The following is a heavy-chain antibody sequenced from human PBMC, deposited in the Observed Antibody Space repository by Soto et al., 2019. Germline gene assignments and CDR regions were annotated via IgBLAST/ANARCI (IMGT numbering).Heavy chain of an antibody. CDR2: IYYSGGT. D-gene: IGHD6-19*01. V-gene: IGHV4-39*01. J-gene: IGHJ4*02. Sequence: NPSETLSLTCTVSGGSISGSNYYWGWIHQPPGKGLEWIGSIYYSGGTNYNPSLKSRVTVSVDTSKNQFSLKLASVTAADTAVYYCVRPGYTSGWFGYYFDFWGQGALVTVSS. CDR3: VRPGYTSGWFGYYFDF. CDR1: GGSISGSNYY.